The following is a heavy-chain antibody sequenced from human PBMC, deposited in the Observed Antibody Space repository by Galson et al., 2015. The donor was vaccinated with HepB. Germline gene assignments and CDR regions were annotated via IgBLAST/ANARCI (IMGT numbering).Heavy chain of an antibody. CDR1: GYTFITYY. V-gene: IGHV1-46*01. J-gene: IGHJ4*02. CDR3: VREYRGGSFDY. Sequence: SVKVSCKASGYTFITYYMHWVRQAPGQGLEWMGIIRPSGDDGTTYAQKFQGRVTMSRDTSTSTVYMDLNSLRSEDTAVYYCVREYRGGSFDYWGQGNLVTVSS. CDR2: IRPSGDDGT. D-gene: IGHD1-26*01.